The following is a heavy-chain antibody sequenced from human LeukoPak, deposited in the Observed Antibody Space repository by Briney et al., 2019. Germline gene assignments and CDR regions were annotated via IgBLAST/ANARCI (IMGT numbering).Heavy chain of an antibody. J-gene: IGHJ6*02. CDR2: IYYSGIT. CDR3: VRLALHYCMDV. V-gene: IGHV4-30-4*01. CDR1: GASISSADYY. D-gene: IGHD2-21*01. Sequence: SETLSLTCTVSGASISSADYYWSWIRQPPGKGLEWIGYIYYSGITNYNPSLKSRVTISVDTSKNQLSLKLSSVTAADTAVYYCVRLALHYCMDVWGQGTTVTVSS.